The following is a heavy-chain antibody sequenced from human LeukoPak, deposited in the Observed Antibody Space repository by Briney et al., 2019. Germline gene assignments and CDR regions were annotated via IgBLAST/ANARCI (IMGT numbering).Heavy chain of an antibody. D-gene: IGHD3-16*02. V-gene: IGHV3-53*01. CDR2: IYSGGST. J-gene: IGHJ4*02. CDR1: GFTFSKYS. CDR3: ARGRELSPSSFDY. Sequence: GGSLRLSCTASGFTFSKYSMNWVRQAPGKGLEWVSVIYSGGSTYYADSVKGRFTISRDNSKNTLYLQMNSLRAEDTAVYYCARGRELSPSSFDYWGQGTLVTVSS.